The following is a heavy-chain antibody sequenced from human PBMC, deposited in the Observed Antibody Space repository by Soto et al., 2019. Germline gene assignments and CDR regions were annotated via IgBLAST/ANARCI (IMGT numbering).Heavy chain of an antibody. V-gene: IGHV4-59*08. D-gene: IGHD4-17*01. CDR2: IYYSGST. CDR1: GGSISSYY. CDR3: ARHSYGELDY. J-gene: IGHJ4*02. Sequence: ASETLSLTCTVSGGSISSYYWSWIRQPPGKGLEWIGYIYYSGSTNYNPSLKSRVTISVDTSKNQFSLKLSSVTAADTAVYYCARHSYGELDYWGQGTLVTVSS.